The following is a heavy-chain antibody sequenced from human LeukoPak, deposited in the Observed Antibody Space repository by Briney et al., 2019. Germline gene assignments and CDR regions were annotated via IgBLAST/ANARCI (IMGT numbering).Heavy chain of an antibody. Sequence: PGGSLRLSCAASEFTFSSYGMHWVRQAPGKGLEWVAVISYDGSNKYYADSVKGRFTISRDNSKNTLYLQMNSLRAEDTAVYYCAASSGYFWGQGTLVTVSS. V-gene: IGHV3-30*03. D-gene: IGHD3-22*01. CDR3: AASSGYF. CDR1: EFTFSSYG. J-gene: IGHJ4*02. CDR2: ISYDGSNK.